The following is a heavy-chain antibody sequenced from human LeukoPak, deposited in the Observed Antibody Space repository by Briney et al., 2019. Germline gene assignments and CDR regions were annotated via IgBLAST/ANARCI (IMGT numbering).Heavy chain of an antibody. CDR3: AGYCSSVSCRNIDY. D-gene: IGHD2-2*01. CDR1: GFTFSGYS. CDR2: ISDSSSAV. V-gene: IGHV3-48*04. Sequence: GGSLRLSCAASGFTFSGYSMNWVRQAPGKGLEWVSYISDSSSAVYYADSVKGRFTISRDNAKNSLYLQMNSLRAEDTAVYYCAGYCSSVSCRNIDYWGQGTLVTVSS. J-gene: IGHJ4*02.